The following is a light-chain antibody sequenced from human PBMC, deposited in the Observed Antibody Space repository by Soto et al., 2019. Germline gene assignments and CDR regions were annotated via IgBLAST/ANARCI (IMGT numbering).Light chain of an antibody. CDR1: QSVSSN. V-gene: IGKV3-15*01. J-gene: IGKJ1*01. Sequence: EIVMTQSPATLSVYRGERATLSCRASQSVSSNLAWYQQKPGQAPRLLIYGASTRATGIPARFSGSGSGTEFTLTISSLQSEDFAVYYCQQYNNWPRTFGQGT. CDR3: QQYNNWPRT. CDR2: GAS.